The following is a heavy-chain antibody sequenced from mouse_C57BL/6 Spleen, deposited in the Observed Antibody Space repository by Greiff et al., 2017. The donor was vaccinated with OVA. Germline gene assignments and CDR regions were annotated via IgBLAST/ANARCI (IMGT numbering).Heavy chain of an antibody. CDR1: GYAFSSSW. V-gene: IGHV1-82*01. CDR3: ARSTGTGDY. CDR2: IYPGDGDT. D-gene: IGHD4-1*01. J-gene: IGHJ2*01. Sequence: LQESGPELVKPGASVKISCKASGYAFSSSWMNWVKQRPGKGLEWIGRIYPGDGDTNYNGKFKGKATLTADKSSSTAYMQLSSLTSEDSAVYFCARSTGTGDYWGQGTTLTVSS.